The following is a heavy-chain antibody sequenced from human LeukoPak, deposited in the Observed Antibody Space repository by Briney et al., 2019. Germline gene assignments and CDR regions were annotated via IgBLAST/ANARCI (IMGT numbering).Heavy chain of an antibody. CDR2: INPNSGST. J-gene: IGHJ4*02. Sequence: ASVKVSCKASGYTFTGYYMHWVRQAPGQGLEWMGWINPNSGSTNYAQKFQGRVTMTRDTSISTAYMELSRLRSDDTAVYYCARVTSSGWKKLDYWGQGTLVTVSS. CDR1: GYTFTGYY. V-gene: IGHV1-2*02. D-gene: IGHD6-19*01. CDR3: ARVTSSGWKKLDY.